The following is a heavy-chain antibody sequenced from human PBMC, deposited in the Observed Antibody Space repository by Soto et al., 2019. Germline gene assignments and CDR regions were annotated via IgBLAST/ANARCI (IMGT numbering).Heavy chain of an antibody. CDR2: LGGGGDT. D-gene: IGHD3-9*01. J-gene: IGHJ4*02. Sequence: PGGSLRLSCAASGFTFGTYTMNWVRQATGKGLEWVSALGGGGDTHYAESVKGRFTISRDYSKNILLLQMNSLRDEDSAIYYCTKDRHPDGIWTFDFWGQGTLVTVSS. CDR1: GFTFGTYT. CDR3: TKDRHPDGIWTFDF. V-gene: IGHV3-23*01.